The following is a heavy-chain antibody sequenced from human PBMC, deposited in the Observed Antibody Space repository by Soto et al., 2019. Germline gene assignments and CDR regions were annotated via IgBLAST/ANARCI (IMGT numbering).Heavy chain of an antibody. CDR1: GGSVSSGSYY. J-gene: IGHJ5*02. CDR2: VYYSGTT. Sequence: PSETLSLTCTVSGGSVSSGSYYWSWIRQPPGKGLEWIGYVYYSGTTNYNPSLKSRVTISVDTSKNQFSLKLSSVTAADTAVYYCARDRARNNWFDPWGQGTLVTVSS. CDR3: ARDRARNNWFDP. V-gene: IGHV4-61*01.